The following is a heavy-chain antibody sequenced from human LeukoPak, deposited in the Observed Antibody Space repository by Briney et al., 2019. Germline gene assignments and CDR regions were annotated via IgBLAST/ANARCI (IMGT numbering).Heavy chain of an antibody. V-gene: IGHV1-2*02. Sequence: ASVKVSCKASGYTFTGYYMHWVRQAPGQGLEWMGWTNPNSGGTNYVQKFQGRVTMTRDTSTSTVYMELRSLRSEDTAVYYCARDHYHKIHSVMVTAPDYWGQGTLVIVSS. CDR1: GYTFTGYY. CDR3: ARDHYHKIHSVMVTAPDY. J-gene: IGHJ4*02. D-gene: IGHD2-21*02. CDR2: TNPNSGGT.